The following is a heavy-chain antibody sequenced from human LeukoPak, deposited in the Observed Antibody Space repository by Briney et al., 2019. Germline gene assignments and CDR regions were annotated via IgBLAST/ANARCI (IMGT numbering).Heavy chain of an antibody. CDR3: AKDRIDYDFWSGYPDY. CDR2: ISYDGSNK. CDR1: GFTFSSYG. V-gene: IGHV3-30*18. J-gene: IGHJ4*02. D-gene: IGHD3-3*01. Sequence: GRSLRLSCAASGFTFSSYGMHWVRQAPGKGLEWVAVISYDGSNKYYADSVKGRFTISRDNSKNTLYLQMDSLRAEDTAVYYCAKDRIDYDFWSGYPDYWGQGTLVTVSS.